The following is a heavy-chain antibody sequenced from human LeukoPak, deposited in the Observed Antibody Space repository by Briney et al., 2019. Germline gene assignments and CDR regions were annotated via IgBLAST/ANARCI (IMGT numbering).Heavy chain of an antibody. D-gene: IGHD6-6*01. CDR2: MYHSGST. CDR1: GGSISSTSYY. CDR3: ARSDFGSSSYSFDY. Sequence: PSETLSLTCTVSGGSISSTSYYWAWICQPPGKGLEWIGSMYHSGSTYYNPSLKSRVTISVDTSKNQFSLNLSSVTAADTAVYYCARSDFGSSSYSFDYWGQGTLVTVSS. J-gene: IGHJ4*02. V-gene: IGHV4-39*01.